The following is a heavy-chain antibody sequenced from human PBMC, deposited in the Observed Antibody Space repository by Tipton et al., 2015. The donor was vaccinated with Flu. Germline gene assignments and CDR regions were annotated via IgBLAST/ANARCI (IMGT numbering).Heavy chain of an antibody. CDR3: AIVPAVTSATGAFDI. V-gene: IGHV4-39*01. D-gene: IGHD2-2*01. J-gene: IGHJ3*02. Sequence: TLSLTCTVSGGSISSSSYYWGWIRQPPGKGLEWIGSIYYSGSTYYNPSLKSRVTISVDTSKNQFSLKLSSVTAADTAVYYCAIVPAVTSATGAFDIWGQGTMVTVSS. CDR2: IYYSGST. CDR1: GGSISSSSYY.